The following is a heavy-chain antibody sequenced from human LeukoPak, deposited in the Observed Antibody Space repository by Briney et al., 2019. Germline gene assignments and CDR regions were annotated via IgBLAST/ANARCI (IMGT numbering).Heavy chain of an antibody. CDR3: ARDASGSYYDY. D-gene: IGHD1-26*01. V-gene: IGHV3-30*03. Sequence: GSLRLSCAASGFTFSSNAIHWVRQAPGEGLEWVAGISYDGTNEHYADSVKGRFTISRDNVKNSLYLQMDSLRAEDTAMYYCARDASGSYYDYWGQGTLVTVSS. J-gene: IGHJ4*02. CDR1: GFTFSSNA. CDR2: ISYDGTNE.